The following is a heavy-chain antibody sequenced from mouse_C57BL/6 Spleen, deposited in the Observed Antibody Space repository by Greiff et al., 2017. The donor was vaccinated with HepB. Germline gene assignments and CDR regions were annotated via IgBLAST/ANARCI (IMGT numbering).Heavy chain of an antibody. CDR2: IYPGNSDT. D-gene: IGHD2-1*01. V-gene: IGHV1-5*01. J-gene: IGHJ1*03. Sequence: EVQLQQSGTVLARPGASVKMSCKTSGYTFTSYWMHWVKQRPGQGLEWIGAIYPGNSDTSYNQKFKGKAKLTAVTSASTAYMELSSLTNEDSAVYYCTRVYYGNYWYFDVWGTRTTVTVSS. CDR1: GYTFTSYW. CDR3: TRVYYGNYWYFDV.